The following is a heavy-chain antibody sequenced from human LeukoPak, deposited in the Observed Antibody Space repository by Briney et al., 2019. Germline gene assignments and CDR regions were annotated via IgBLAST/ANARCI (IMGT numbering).Heavy chain of an antibody. V-gene: IGHV4-59*01. Sequence: SETLSLTCTVSGGSISSYYWGWIRQPPGKGLEWIGYIYYSGSTNYNPSLKSRVTISVDTSKNQFSLKLSSVTAADTAVYYCARVGNYYDSSPMYYFDYWGQGTLVTVSS. CDR2: IYYSGST. D-gene: IGHD3-22*01. J-gene: IGHJ4*02. CDR1: GGSISSYY. CDR3: ARVGNYYDSSPMYYFDY.